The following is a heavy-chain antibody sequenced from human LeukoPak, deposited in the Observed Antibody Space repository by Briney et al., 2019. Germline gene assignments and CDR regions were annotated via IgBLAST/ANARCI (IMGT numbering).Heavy chain of an antibody. Sequence: ASVKVSCKASGYTFTGYYMHWVRQAPGQGLEWMGWINPNSGGTNYAQKFQGRVTMTRDTSTSTVYMELSSLRSEDTAVYYCARDLRYFDWFGPHYYYYMDVWGKGTTVTISS. V-gene: IGHV1-2*02. J-gene: IGHJ6*03. CDR3: ARDLRYFDWFGPHYYYYMDV. CDR2: INPNSGGT. CDR1: GYTFTGYY. D-gene: IGHD3-9*01.